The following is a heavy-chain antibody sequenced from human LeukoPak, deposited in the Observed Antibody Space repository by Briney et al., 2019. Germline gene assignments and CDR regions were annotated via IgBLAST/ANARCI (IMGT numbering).Heavy chain of an antibody. D-gene: IGHD3-3*01. CDR1: GFTFSSYW. J-gene: IGHJ6*03. CDR2: IKQDGSEK. Sequence: GGSLRLSCAASGFTFSSYWMSWVRQAPGKGLEWVANIKQDGSEKYYVDSVKGRFTISRDNAKNSLYLQMNSLRAEDTAVYYCARVYDFWSGYYGGYYYYYMDVWGKGTTVTVSS. CDR3: ARVYDFWSGYYGGYYYYYMDV. V-gene: IGHV3-7*01.